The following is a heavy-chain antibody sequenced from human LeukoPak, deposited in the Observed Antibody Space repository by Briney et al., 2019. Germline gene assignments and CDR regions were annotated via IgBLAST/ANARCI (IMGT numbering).Heavy chain of an antibody. V-gene: IGHV7-4-1*02. D-gene: IGHD3-16*02. CDR1: GYTFTSYP. Sequence: ASVKVSCKASGYTFTSYPMNWVRQAPGQGLEWMGWINTNTGNPTYAQGFTGRFVFSLDTSVNTAYLQISSLKAEDTAVYYCARDGANTFGGVIVTQNFDYWGQGTLVTVSS. J-gene: IGHJ4*02. CDR2: INTNTGNP. CDR3: ARDGANTFGGVIVTQNFDY.